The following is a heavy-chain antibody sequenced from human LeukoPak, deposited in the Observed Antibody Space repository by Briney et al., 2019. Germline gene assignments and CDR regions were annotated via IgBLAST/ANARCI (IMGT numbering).Heavy chain of an antibody. J-gene: IGHJ4*02. D-gene: IGHD7-27*01. CDR3: ARDKNWVFDY. CDR1: GGSISSSSYY. Sequence: KPSETLSLTCTVSGGSISSSSYYWSWIRQPAGKGLEWIGRIYTSGSTNYNPSLKSRVTISVDTSKNQFSLKLSSVTAADTAVYYCARDKNWVFDYWGQGTLVTVSS. CDR2: IYTSGST. V-gene: IGHV4-61*02.